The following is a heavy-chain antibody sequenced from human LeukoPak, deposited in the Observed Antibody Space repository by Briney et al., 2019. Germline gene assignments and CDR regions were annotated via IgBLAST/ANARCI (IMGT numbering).Heavy chain of an antibody. Sequence: GGSLRLSCAASGFTFSIYSMNWVRQGPGKGLEWVSSISSSSSYIYYADSVKGRFTISRDNAKNSLYLQMNSLRAEDTAVYYCARGYSSGLYGAGYFQHWGQGTLVTVSS. CDR2: ISSSSSYI. D-gene: IGHD6-19*01. CDR3: ARGYSSGLYGAGYFQH. J-gene: IGHJ1*01. V-gene: IGHV3-21*01. CDR1: GFTFSIYS.